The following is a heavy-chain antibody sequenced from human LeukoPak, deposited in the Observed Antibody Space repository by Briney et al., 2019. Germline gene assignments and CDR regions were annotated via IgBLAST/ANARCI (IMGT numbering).Heavy chain of an antibody. CDR3: ARGRGDAGSHIVVVTATFGALDY. Sequence: SETLSLTCAVYGGSFSGYYWSWIRQPPGKGLEWGGEINHSGSTNYNPSLKSRVTISVDTSKNQFSLKLSSVTAADTAVYYCARGRGDAGSHIVVVTATFGALDYWGQGTLVTVSS. D-gene: IGHD2-21*02. J-gene: IGHJ4*02. CDR1: GGSFSGYY. CDR2: INHSGST. V-gene: IGHV4-34*01.